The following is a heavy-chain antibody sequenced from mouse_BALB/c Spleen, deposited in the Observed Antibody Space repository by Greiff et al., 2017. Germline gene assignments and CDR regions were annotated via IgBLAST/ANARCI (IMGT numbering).Heavy chain of an antibody. CDR1: GYTFTSYT. D-gene: IGHD2-1*01. V-gene: IGHV1-4*02. Sequence: VQLQESAAELARPGASVKMSCKASGYTFTSYTMHWVKQRPGQGLEWIGYINPSSGYTEYNQKFKDKTTLTADKSSSTAYMQLSSLTSEDSAVYYCARDHGNYFAYWGQGTLVTVSA. CDR2: INPSSGYT. J-gene: IGHJ3*01. CDR3: ARDHGNYFAY.